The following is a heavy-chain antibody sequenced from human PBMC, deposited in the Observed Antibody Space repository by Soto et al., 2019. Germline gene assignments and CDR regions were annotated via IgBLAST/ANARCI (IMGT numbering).Heavy chain of an antibody. Sequence: QVQLVQSGVEMKKPGASVKVSCKASGYTFTNYGIVWVRQAPGQGLEWVGWVSTYNGNTNYAQKVQGRVTMTTDTSTSTAYMELRSLRSDDTAVYYCARDPSTSGRSGHDFWGQGTLVTVSS. V-gene: IGHV1-18*01. J-gene: IGHJ4*02. CDR1: GYTFTNYG. CDR2: VSTYNGNT. D-gene: IGHD6-25*01. CDR3: ARDPSTSGRSGHDF.